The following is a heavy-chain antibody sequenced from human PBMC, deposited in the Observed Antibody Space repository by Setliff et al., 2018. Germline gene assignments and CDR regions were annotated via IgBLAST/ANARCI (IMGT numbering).Heavy chain of an antibody. J-gene: IGHJ6*03. CDR1: GYTFAAYG. V-gene: IGHV1-18*01. D-gene: IGHD6-19*01. CDR2: ISGHNNKT. Sequence: GASVKVSCKTSGYTFAAYGITWVRQAPGQGLEWMGWISGHNNKTKYAQKVQGRVTMTTDKSTSTAYMELKSLKSDDTAMYFCARGVAGASPNYYYMDVWGKGTTVTVSS. CDR3: ARGVAGASPNYYYMDV.